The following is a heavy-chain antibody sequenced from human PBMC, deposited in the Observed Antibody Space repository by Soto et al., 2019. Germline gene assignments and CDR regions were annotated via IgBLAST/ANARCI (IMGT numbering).Heavy chain of an antibody. Sequence: PSQTLSLTCAISGDSVSSNSAALNWIRQCPSRGLEWVGRTYYRSKWYNDYAVSVKSRITINPDTSKNQFSLKLSSVTAADTAVYYCARERSSEYYYDSSGHGAFDIWGQGTMVTVSS. V-gene: IGHV6-1*01. CDR3: ARERSSEYYYDSSGHGAFDI. CDR1: GDSVSSNSAA. D-gene: IGHD3-22*01. J-gene: IGHJ3*02. CDR2: TYYRSKWYN.